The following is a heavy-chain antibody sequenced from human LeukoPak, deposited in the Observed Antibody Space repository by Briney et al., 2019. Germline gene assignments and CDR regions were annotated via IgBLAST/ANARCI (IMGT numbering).Heavy chain of an antibody. CDR2: IYHSGST. CDR1: GGSISSSNW. J-gene: IGHJ4*02. V-gene: IGHV4-4*02. D-gene: IGHD3-22*01. CDR3: ARDSTDSSGYYYFDY. Sequence: SGTLSLICAVSGGSISSSNWWSWVRQPPGKGLEWIGEIYHSGSTNYNPSLKSRVTISVDKSKNQFSLKLSSVTAADTAVYYCARDSTDSSGYYYFDYWGQGTLVTVSS.